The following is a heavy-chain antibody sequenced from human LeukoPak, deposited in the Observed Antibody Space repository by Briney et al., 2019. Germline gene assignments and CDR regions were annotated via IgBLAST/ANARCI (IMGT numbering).Heavy chain of an antibody. CDR3: ASGLGATDAFDI. CDR2: IYTSGST. J-gene: IGHJ3*02. V-gene: IGHV4-61*02. D-gene: IGHD1-26*01. CDR1: GGSISSGSYY. Sequence: SQTLSLTCTVSGGSISSGSYYWSWIRQPAGKGLEWIGRIYTSGSTNYNPSLKSRVTISVDTSKNQFSLKLSSVTAGDTAVYYFASGLGATDAFDIWGQGTMVTVSS.